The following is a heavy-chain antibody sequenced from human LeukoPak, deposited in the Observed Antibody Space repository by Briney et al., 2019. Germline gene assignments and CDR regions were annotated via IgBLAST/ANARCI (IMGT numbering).Heavy chain of an antibody. D-gene: IGHD3-9*01. CDR1: DGSFSGYY. Sequence: PSETLSLTCAVYDGSFSGYYWSWIRQPPGKGLEWIGEINHSGSTNYNPSLKSRVTISVDTSKNQFSLKLSSVTAADTAVYYCARGRGDDILTGYYTPLDYWGQGTLVTVSS. V-gene: IGHV4-34*01. CDR3: ARGRGDDILTGYYTPLDY. CDR2: INHSGST. J-gene: IGHJ4*02.